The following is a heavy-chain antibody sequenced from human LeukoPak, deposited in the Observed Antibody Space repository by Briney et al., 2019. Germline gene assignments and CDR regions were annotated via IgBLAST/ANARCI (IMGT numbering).Heavy chain of an antibody. Sequence: SQTLSLTCAVSGGSISSGDYSWSWIRQPPGKGPEWMGYIFHTGSTYYNPSLKSRVTISLDMSKNQFSLKLSSVTAADTAVYYCASGRQQLAHYGMDVWGQGTTVTVSS. J-gene: IGHJ6*02. CDR1: GGSISSGDYS. CDR2: IFHTGST. CDR3: ASGRQQLAHYGMDV. D-gene: IGHD6-13*01. V-gene: IGHV4-30-2*02.